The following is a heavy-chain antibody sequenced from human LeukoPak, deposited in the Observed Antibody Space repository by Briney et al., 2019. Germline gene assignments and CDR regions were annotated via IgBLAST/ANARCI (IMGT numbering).Heavy chain of an antibody. D-gene: IGHD1-26*01. J-gene: IGHJ6*03. CDR2: IYTSGST. V-gene: IGHV4-4*07. Sequence: PSETLSLTCSLPGGSTSSNYWSWIRHPAGKGLEWIGRIYTSGSTNYNPSLKSRVTISVDKSKNQFSLKLSSVTAAATGVYDCARAKSGSFCRYYFDYMDVWGKGTTVTVSS. CDR3: ARAKSGSFCRYYFDYMDV. CDR1: GGSTSSNY.